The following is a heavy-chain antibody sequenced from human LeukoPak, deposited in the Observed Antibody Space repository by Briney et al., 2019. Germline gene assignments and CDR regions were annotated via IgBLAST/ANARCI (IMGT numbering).Heavy chain of an antibody. CDR3: ARDLGTTMITSLGY. CDR1: GFTFSSYT. V-gene: IGHV3-21*01. J-gene: IGHJ4*02. D-gene: IGHD3-22*01. CDR2: ISCSSTYI. Sequence: GGSLRLSCSASGFTFSSYTMNWVRQAPGKGLEWVSSISCSSTYIYYADSVGGRFTISRDKPENSLFLQMNSLRAEDTAVYYCARDLGTTMITSLGYWGQGTLVTVSS.